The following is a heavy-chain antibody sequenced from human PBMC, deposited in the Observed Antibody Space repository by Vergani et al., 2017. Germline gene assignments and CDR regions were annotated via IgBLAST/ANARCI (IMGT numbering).Heavy chain of an antibody. V-gene: IGHV3-23*01. CDR3: ANQGYCTNGVCHRAFDY. CDR1: GFTFSSYA. D-gene: IGHD2-8*01. Sequence: EVQLLESGGGLVQPVGSLRLSCAASGFTFSSYAMSWVRQAPGKGLEWVSAISGSGGSTYYADSVKGRFTISRDNSKNTLYLQMNSLRAEDTAVYYCANQGYCTNGVCHRAFDYWGQGTLVTVSS. CDR2: ISGSGGST. J-gene: IGHJ4*02.